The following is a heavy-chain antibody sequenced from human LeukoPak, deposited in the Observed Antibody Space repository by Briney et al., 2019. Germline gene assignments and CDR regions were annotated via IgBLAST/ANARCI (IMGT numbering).Heavy chain of an antibody. D-gene: IGHD2-15*01. CDR3: VKEPSYCSGGSCHLDY. V-gene: IGHV3-64D*06. CDR1: GFTFSTYA. J-gene: IGHJ4*02. CDR2: ISSNGGST. Sequence: GGSLRLSCSASGFTFSTYAMHWVRQAPGKGLEYVSAISSNGGSTYYADSVKGRFAISRDNSKNTLYLQMSSLRAEDTAVYYCVKEPSYCSGGSCHLDYWGQGTLVTVSS.